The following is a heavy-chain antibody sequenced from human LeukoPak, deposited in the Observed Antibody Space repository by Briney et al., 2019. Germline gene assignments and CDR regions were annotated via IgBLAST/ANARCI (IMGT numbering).Heavy chain of an antibody. Sequence: SETLSLTCTVSGGSINSYYWSWIRQPAGKGLEWIGRIYTSGSTNYNPSLESRVTISVDTSKSQFSLKLSSVTAADTAVYYCARRIVSVPAIQEGNWLDPWGQGTLATVSS. CDR1: GGSINSYY. CDR3: ARRIVSVPAIQEGNWLDP. CDR2: IYTSGST. D-gene: IGHD2-21*02. V-gene: IGHV4-4*07. J-gene: IGHJ5*02.